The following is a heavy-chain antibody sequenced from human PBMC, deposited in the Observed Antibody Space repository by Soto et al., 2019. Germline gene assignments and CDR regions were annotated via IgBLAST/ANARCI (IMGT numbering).Heavy chain of an antibody. Sequence: QVQLQESGPGLVKPSETLSLTCTVSGGSISSYYWSWIRQPPGKGLEWIGYIYYSGSTNYNPSLKSRVPIPVDTSKTQLSLKLSSVPAADTAVYYCARRYGYYFDYWGQGTLVTVSS. J-gene: IGHJ4*02. V-gene: IGHV4-59*08. CDR2: IYYSGST. CDR3: ARRYGYYFDY. D-gene: IGHD4-17*01. CDR1: GGSISSYY.